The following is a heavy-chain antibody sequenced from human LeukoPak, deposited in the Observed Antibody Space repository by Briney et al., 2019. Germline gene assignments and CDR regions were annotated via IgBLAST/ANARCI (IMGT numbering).Heavy chain of an antibody. D-gene: IGHD4-23*01. Sequence: PGGSLRLSCAASGFTFSSYWMHWVRQAPGKGLVWVSRINSDGSSTSYADSVKGRFTISRDNAKNTLYLQMNSLRAEDTAVYYCAREYGGRRFDYWGQGTLVTVSS. V-gene: IGHV3-74*01. CDR3: AREYGGRRFDY. J-gene: IGHJ4*02. CDR1: GFTFSSYW. CDR2: INSDGSST.